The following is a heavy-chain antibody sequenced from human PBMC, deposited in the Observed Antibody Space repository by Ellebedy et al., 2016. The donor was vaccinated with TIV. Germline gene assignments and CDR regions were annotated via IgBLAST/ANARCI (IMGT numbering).Heavy chain of an antibody. V-gene: IGHV3-15*07. CDR1: GFTFSNAW. Sequence: PGGSLRLSCAASGFTFSNAWMNWVRQAPGKGLEWVGRIKSKTDGGTTDYAAPVKGRFTISRDDSKNTLYLQMNSLKTEDTAVYYCTTEPTRGLMYNVEGYWGQGTLVTVSS. CDR3: TTEPTRGLMYNVEGY. D-gene: IGHD1-14*01. J-gene: IGHJ4*02. CDR2: IKSKTDGGTT.